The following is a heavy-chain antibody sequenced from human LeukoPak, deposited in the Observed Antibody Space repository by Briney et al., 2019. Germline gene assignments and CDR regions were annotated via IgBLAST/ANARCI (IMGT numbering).Heavy chain of an antibody. D-gene: IGHD2-15*01. CDR1: GFTFSIYR. CDR3: ARSRLGYCSGRSCWTLDI. Sequence: QPGGSLRLSCAASGFTFSIYRIHWVRQAPGKGLEWVAFISYDGSNKYYADSVKGRFTISRDNSKNTLYLEMNSLRADDTAVYYCARSRLGYCSGRSCWTLDIWGQGTMVTVSS. J-gene: IGHJ3*02. V-gene: IGHV3-30*04. CDR2: ISYDGSNK.